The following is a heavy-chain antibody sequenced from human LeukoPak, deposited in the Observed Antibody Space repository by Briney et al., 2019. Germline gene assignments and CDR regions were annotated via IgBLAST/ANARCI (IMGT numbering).Heavy chain of an antibody. CDR2: IGGRGVST. V-gene: IGHV3-23*01. CDR1: GFTFSTYA. Sequence: GGSLRLSCAASGFTFSTYAMSWVRQAPGKGLEWVSAIGGRGVSTSYADSVRGRFTISRDNSKNTLYLQMNSLRAEDTAVYYCAKAASGNWNDVSDYWGRGTLVTVSS. D-gene: IGHD1-1*01. J-gene: IGHJ4*02. CDR3: AKAASGNWNDVSDY.